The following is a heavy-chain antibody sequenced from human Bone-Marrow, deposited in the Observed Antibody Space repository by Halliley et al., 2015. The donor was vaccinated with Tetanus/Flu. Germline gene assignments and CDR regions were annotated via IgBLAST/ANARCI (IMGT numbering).Heavy chain of an antibody. D-gene: IGHD2-2*01. CDR2: LSPYNAKT. CDR3: ARVPAEYDFGMDV. Sequence: VGCLSPYNAKTDYARNPRDRVPMTIDPSTSTAYMELRSLRSDDTAVYYCARVPAEYDFGMDVWGQGTTVTVSS. J-gene: IGHJ6*02. V-gene: IGHV1-18*01.